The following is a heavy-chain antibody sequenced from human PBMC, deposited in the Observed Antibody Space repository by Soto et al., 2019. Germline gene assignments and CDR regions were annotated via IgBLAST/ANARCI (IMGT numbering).Heavy chain of an antibody. CDR3: ASLGGYSKPLDP. Sequence: PSETLSLTCTVSGGSISSYYWSWIRQPPGKGLEWIGYIYYSGSTNYNPSLKSRVTISVDTSMNQISLKLSSVTAADTAFYYCASLGGYSKPLDPGAQEPLVTFS. J-gene: IGHJ5*02. D-gene: IGHD3-22*01. CDR1: GGSISSYY. V-gene: IGHV4-59*08. CDR2: IYYSGST.